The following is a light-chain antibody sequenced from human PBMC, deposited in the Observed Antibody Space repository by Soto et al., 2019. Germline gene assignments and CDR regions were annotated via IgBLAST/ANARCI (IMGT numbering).Light chain of an antibody. CDR2: AAS. CDR1: QTLSSSY. V-gene: IGKV3-20*01. Sequence: EVVLTQSPGTLSLSPGQRATLSCRASQTLSSSYLAWYQRKPGQPPRLLIYAASSRATGIPDRFSGSGSGTVFTLTISSLEPEDFAVYYCQQYANSPYTFGQGTKLEI. CDR3: QQYANSPYT. J-gene: IGKJ2*01.